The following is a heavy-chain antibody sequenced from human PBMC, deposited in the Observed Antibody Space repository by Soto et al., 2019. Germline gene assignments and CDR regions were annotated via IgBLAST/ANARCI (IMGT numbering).Heavy chain of an antibody. CDR2: IYYSGST. V-gene: IGHV4-59*01. Sequence: ETLSLTCTVSGGSISSYYWSWIRQPPGKGLKWIGYIYYSGSTNYNPSLKSRVTISVDTSKNQFSLKLSSVTAADTAVYYRARAGYSSGWATDYWGQGTLVTVSS. CDR3: ARAGYSSGWATDY. J-gene: IGHJ4*02. D-gene: IGHD6-19*01. CDR1: GGSISSYY.